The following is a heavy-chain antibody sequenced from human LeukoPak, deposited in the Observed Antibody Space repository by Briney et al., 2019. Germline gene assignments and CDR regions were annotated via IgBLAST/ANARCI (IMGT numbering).Heavy chain of an antibody. D-gene: IGHD2-2*01. CDR2: ISSSSSYI. V-gene: IGHV3-21*01. CDR1: GFTSSSYR. Sequence: GGSLRLSCAASGFTSSSYRMNWVRQAPGKGLEWVSSISSSSSYIYYADSVKGRFTISRDNAKNSLYLQMNSLRAEDTAVYYCARDRGVVPAAAEPFDYWGQGTLVTVSS. J-gene: IGHJ4*02. CDR3: ARDRGVVPAAAEPFDY.